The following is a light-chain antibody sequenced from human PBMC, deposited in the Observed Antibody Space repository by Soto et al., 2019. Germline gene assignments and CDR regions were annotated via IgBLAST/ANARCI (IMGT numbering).Light chain of an antibody. Sequence: QSVLTQPPSVSGAPGQRVTLSCTWSSSNIAAGYDVHWYQQLPGTAPKLLIYGNSNRPSGVPDRFSGSKSGTSASLAITGLQAEDEADDYCQSYDSSLSGPYVFGTGTQLTVL. J-gene: IGLJ1*01. CDR2: GNS. CDR1: SSNIAAGYD. V-gene: IGLV1-40*01. CDR3: QSYDSSLSGPYV.